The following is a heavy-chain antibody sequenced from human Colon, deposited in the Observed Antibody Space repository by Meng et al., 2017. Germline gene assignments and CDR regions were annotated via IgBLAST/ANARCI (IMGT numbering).Heavy chain of an antibody. J-gene: IGHJ4*02. D-gene: IGHD2-21*02. CDR1: GFTFSNAW. CDR3: TTDLLAYCGGDCYPSFDY. Sequence: GGSLRLSCAASGFTFSNAWMSWVRQAPGKGLEWVGRIKSKTDGGKTDYAAPVKGRFTISRDDSKNTLYLQMNSLKTEDTAVYYCTTDLLAYCGGDCYPSFDYWGQGTLVTVSS. V-gene: IGHV3-15*01. CDR2: IKSKTDGGKT.